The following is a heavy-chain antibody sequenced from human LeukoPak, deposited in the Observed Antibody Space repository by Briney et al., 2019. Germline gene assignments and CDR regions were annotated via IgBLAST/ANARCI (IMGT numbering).Heavy chain of an antibody. Sequence: GGSLRLSCAASGFTFSSYSMSWVRQAPGKGPEWLSYISSDSSITYYADSVRGRFTISRDNARNSVYLQMNSLRDEDTAVYYCARDAGGSYYIYYFDNWGQGTQVTVST. CDR3: ARDAGGSYYIYYFDN. CDR1: GFTFSSYS. CDR2: ISSDSSIT. J-gene: IGHJ4*02. D-gene: IGHD1-26*01. V-gene: IGHV3-48*02.